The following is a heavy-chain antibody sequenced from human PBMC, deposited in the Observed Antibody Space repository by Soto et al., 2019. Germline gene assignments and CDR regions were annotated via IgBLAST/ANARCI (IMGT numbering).Heavy chain of an antibody. V-gene: IGHV4-30-4*01. J-gene: IGHJ4*02. D-gene: IGHD5-12*01. CDR3: ARVNSARPLSALVAFDY. Sequence: PSETLSLTCTVSGGSISSGDYYWCWIRQPPGKGLEWIGSIFYSGNTHYNSALRSRLTISVDTSKNQFSLKLSSVTAADTAVYYCARVNSARPLSALVAFDYWGQGTLVTVSS. CDR2: IFYSGNT. CDR1: GGSISSGDYY.